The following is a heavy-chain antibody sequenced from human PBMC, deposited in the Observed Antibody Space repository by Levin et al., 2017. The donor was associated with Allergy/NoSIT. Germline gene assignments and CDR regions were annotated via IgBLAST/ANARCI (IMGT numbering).Heavy chain of an antibody. CDR1: GFTFSSYG. Sequence: HPGGSLRLSCAASGFTFSSYGMHWVRQAPGKGLEWVAVILYDGSNKYYADSVKGRFTISRDNSKNTLYLQMNSLRAEDTAVYYCARDTAMTHVAVDYWGQGTLVTVSS. J-gene: IGHJ4*02. D-gene: IGHD5-18*01. V-gene: IGHV3-33*01. CDR3: ARDTAMTHVAVDY. CDR2: ILYDGSNK.